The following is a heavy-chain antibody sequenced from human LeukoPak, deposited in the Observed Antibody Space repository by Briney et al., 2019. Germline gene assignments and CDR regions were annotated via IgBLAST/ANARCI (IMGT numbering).Heavy chain of an antibody. CDR3: ARDSSGWYYWFDP. D-gene: IGHD6-19*01. Sequence: PSETLSLTCTVSGGSISSYYWSWIRQPPGKGLEWIGYIYYSGSTNYNPSLKSRVTISVDTSKNQFSLKLSSVTAADTAVYYCARDSSGWYYWFDPWGQGTLVTVSS. V-gene: IGHV4-59*01. CDR1: GGSISSYY. J-gene: IGHJ5*02. CDR2: IYYSGST.